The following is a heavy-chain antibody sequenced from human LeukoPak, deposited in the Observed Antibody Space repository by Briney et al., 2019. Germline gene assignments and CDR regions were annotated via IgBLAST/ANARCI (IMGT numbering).Heavy chain of an antibody. V-gene: IGHV5-51*01. D-gene: IGHD1-26*01. J-gene: IGHJ4*02. CDR3: ARVIMGGMGGFDY. Sequence: GESLQISCKGSGYSFTSYWIGWVRQMPGKGLEWMGIIYPGDSNTRYSPSFQGQVTISADKSISTAYLQWSSLKASDTATYYCARVIMGGMGGFDYWDQGTLVTVSS. CDR2: IYPGDSNT. CDR1: GYSFTSYW.